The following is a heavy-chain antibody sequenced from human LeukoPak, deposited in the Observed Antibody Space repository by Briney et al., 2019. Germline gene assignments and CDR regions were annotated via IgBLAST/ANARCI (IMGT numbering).Heavy chain of an antibody. CDR1: GYTFVSYG. D-gene: IGHD3-10*01. V-gene: IGHV1-18*04. CDR2: TSVYNGDT. CDR3: VRGGGFNSGFEY. J-gene: IGHJ4*02. Sequence: ASVKVSCKASGYTFVSYGITWVRQAPGQGLEWMGWTSVYNGDTKYAQNLQGRVTLTTDTSTSTAYMELRSLRSDDTAVYYCVRGGGFNSGFEYWGQGTLVIVSS.